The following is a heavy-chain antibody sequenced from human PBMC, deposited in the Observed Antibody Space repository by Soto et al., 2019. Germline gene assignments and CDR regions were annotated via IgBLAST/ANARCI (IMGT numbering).Heavy chain of an antibody. CDR3: ARGIIVVVPAAIVHYYYYGMDV. CDR2: IIPIFGTA. D-gene: IGHD2-2*01. V-gene: IGHV1-69*13. CDR1: GGTFSSYA. J-gene: IGHJ6*02. Sequence: SVKVSCKASGGTFSSYAISWVRQAPGQGLEWMGGIIPIFGTANYAQKFQGRVTITADESTSTAYMELSSLRSEDTAVYYCARGIIVVVPAAIVHYYYYGMDVWGQGTTVTVSS.